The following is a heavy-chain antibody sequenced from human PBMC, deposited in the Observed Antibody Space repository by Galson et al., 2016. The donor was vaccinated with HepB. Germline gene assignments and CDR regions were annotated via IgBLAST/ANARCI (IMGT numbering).Heavy chain of an antibody. J-gene: IGHJ6*02. D-gene: IGHD5-24*01. Sequence: SVKVSCKASGYTFTTYGISWVRQAPGQGLEWMGWISAYNGNTKYAQKLQGRVTMTTDTFTSTAYMELRSLRSDDTAVYYCARDGYNYGVNYYYGMDVWGQGTTVTVSS. V-gene: IGHV1-18*01. CDR3: ARDGYNYGVNYYYGMDV. CDR1: GYTFTTYG. CDR2: ISAYNGNT.